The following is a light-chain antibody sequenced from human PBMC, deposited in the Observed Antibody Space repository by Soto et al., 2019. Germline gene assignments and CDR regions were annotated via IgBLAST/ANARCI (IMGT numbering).Light chain of an antibody. V-gene: IGLV2-14*01. CDR2: EVS. CDR3: SSYTRSSTLV. Sequence: QSALTQPASVSGSPGQSITISCTGTSSDVGGYNYVSWYQQHPGKAPKLMIYEVSHRPSGVSNRFSGSKSGNTASLTISGLQAEDEADYYCSSYTRSSTLVFGGGTQVTVL. J-gene: IGLJ3*02. CDR1: SSDVGGYNY.